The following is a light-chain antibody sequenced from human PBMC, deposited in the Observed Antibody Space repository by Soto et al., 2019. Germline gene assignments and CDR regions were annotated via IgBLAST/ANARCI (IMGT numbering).Light chain of an antibody. CDR2: DVN. CDR3: CSYAGSSYV. V-gene: IGLV2-11*01. Sequence: QSALTQPRSVSGSPGQSVTISCTGTSSDVGGYNYVSWYQQHPGKAPKLMIYDVNKRPSGVPDRFSGSKSGNTASLTISGLQAEDEADHYCCSYAGSSYVFGTGTKLTVL. J-gene: IGLJ1*01. CDR1: SSDVGGYNY.